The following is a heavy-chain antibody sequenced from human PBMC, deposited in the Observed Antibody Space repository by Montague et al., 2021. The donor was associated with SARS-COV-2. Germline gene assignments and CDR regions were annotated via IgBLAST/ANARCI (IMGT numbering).Heavy chain of an antibody. D-gene: IGHD3-22*01. V-gene: IGHV3-23*01. J-gene: IGHJ4*02. CDR2: ISGGGGTT. Sequence: SLRLSCAASGFTFRSYAMSWVRQAPGKGLEWVSAISGGGGTTYYADSVKGRFTISRDNSKNTLYLQMNSLRAEDTAVYYCAKTWVISGGDYWGQGTLVTVSS. CDR3: AKTWVISGGDY. CDR1: GFTFRSYA.